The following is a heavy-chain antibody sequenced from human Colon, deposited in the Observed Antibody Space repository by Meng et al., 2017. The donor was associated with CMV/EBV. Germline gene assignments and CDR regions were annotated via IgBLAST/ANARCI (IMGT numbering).Heavy chain of an antibody. D-gene: IGHD3-16*02. CDR2: INPGSGGT. V-gene: IGHV1-2*02. CDR1: GYSFTDLY. Sequence: ASVKVSCKTSGYSFTDLYIHWVRQSPGQGLEWMGWINPGSGGTVYAQKFKGRVAMTRDTSVNTAYLELSRLTSDDTATYYCARDPKCPTVACYTSYWGQGTPVTVSS. CDR3: ARDPKCPTVACYTSY. J-gene: IGHJ4*02.